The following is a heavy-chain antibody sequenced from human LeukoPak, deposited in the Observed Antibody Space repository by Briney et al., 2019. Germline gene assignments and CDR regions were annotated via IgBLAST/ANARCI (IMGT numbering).Heavy chain of an antibody. CDR1: GGSISSYY. CDR3: ARPRISSSWLRDWYFDL. Sequence: PSETLSLTCTVSGGSISSYYWSWIRQPPGKGLEWIGYIYYSGSTNYNPSLKSRVTISVDTSKNQFSLKLSSVTAADTAVYYCARPRISSSWLRDWYFDLWGRGTLVTVSS. J-gene: IGHJ2*01. D-gene: IGHD6-13*01. V-gene: IGHV4-59*08. CDR2: IYYSGST.